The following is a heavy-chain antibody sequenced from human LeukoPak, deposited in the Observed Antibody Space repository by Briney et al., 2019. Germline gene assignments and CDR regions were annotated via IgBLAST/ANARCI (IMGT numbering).Heavy chain of an antibody. CDR2: ISNSGSMI. CDR1: GLTFSSYN. D-gene: IGHD4-23*01. Sequence: PGGSLRLSCAVSGLTFSSYNMNWVRQAPGKGLEWVSYISNSGSMIYYADSVKGRFTLSRDNAKNSLYLQMNSLRDEDTAVYYCARTQGVYYGGNSGAFDIWGQGTVVTVSS. V-gene: IGHV3-48*02. J-gene: IGHJ3*02. CDR3: ARTQGVYYGGNSGAFDI.